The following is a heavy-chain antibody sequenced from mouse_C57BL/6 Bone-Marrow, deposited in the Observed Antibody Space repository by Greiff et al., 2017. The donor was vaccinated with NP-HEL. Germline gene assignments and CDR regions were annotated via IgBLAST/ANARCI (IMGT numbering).Heavy chain of an antibody. CDR3: AIPYYYGSSLDY. D-gene: IGHD1-1*01. CDR1: GFTFSDYG. CDR2: ISSGSSTI. Sequence: EVQLVESGGGLVKPGGSLKLSCAASGFTFSDYGMHWVRQAPEKGLEWVAYISSGSSTIYYADTVKGRFTISRDNAKNTLFLQMTSLRSEDTAMYYCAIPYYYGSSLDYWGQGTTLTVSS. V-gene: IGHV5-17*01. J-gene: IGHJ2*01.